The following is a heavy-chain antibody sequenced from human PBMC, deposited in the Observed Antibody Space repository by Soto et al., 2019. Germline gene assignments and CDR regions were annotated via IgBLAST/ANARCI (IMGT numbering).Heavy chain of an antibody. V-gene: IGHV3-23*01. CDR1: GFTFSSYA. D-gene: IGHD3-10*01. J-gene: IGHJ6*03. CDR3: AKIDYYYGSGYYYYMDV. CDR2: ISGSGGST. Sequence: GGSLRLSCAASGFTFSSYAMSWVRQAPGKGLEWVSAISGSGGSTYYADSVKGRFTISRDNSKNTLYLQMNSLRAEDTAVYYCAKIDYYYGSGYYYYMDVWGKGTTVTVSS.